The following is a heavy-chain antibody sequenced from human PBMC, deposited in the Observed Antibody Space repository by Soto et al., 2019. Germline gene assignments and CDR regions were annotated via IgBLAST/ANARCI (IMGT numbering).Heavy chain of an antibody. CDR3: ARITRSPNSGYFDY. D-gene: IGHD7-27*01. V-gene: IGHV4-59*01. CDR2: IYYTGST. Sequence: SETLSLTCTVSGDSMSGYYWSWFRQPPGKGLEWVGYIYYTGSTKYNPSLKSRVTVSVDTSKNQFSLILSSVTAADTAVYYCARITRSPNSGYFDYWGQGTLVTVSS. CDR1: GDSMSGYY. J-gene: IGHJ4*02.